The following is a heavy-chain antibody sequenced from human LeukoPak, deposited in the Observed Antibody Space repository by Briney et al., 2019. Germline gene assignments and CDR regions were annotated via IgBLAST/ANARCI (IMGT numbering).Heavy chain of an antibody. D-gene: IGHD1-26*01. V-gene: IGHV3-30*02. CDR3: AKCVSGSYCGFDI. CDR2: IRYDGSNK. Sequence: GGSLRLSCAASGFTFSSYGMHWVRQAPGKGLEWVAFIRYDGSNKYYADSVKGRFTISRDNSMNTLYLEMNSLRAEDTAVYYCAKCVSGSYCGFDIWGQGTMVTVSS. CDR1: GFTFSSYG. J-gene: IGHJ3*02.